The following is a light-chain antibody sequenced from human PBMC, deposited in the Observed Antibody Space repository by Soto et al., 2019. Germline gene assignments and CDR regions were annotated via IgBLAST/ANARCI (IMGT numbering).Light chain of an antibody. J-gene: IGKJ3*01. CDR1: KSVGTN. Sequence: EIVMTQSPATLSVSPGERAPLSCRASKSVGTNLAWYQQKPGQAPRLLIYGASTRATGIPARFSGSGSGTEFTLTISSLQSEDFAVYYCQQYNNWVTFGPGTKVDI. CDR3: QQYNNWVT. CDR2: GAS. V-gene: IGKV3-15*01.